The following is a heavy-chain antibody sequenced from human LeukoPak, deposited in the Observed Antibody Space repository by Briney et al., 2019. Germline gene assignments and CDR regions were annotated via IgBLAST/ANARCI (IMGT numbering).Heavy chain of an antibody. V-gene: IGHV4-30-4*01. Sequence: SQTLSLTCTVSGGSISSGDYYWSWIRQPPGKGLEWIGYIYYSGSIYYNPSLKSRVTISVDTSKNQFSLKLSSVTAADTAVYYCARGFSGVATVDPWGQGTLVTVSS. CDR3: ARGFSGVATVDP. CDR2: IYYSGSI. J-gene: IGHJ5*02. D-gene: IGHD5-12*01. CDR1: GGSISSGDYY.